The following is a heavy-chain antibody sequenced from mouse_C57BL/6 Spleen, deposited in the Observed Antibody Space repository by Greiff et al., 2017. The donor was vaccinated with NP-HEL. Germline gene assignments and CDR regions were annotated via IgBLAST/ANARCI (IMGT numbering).Heavy chain of an antibody. V-gene: IGHV1-61*01. J-gene: IGHJ2*01. CDR1: GYTFTSCW. Sequence: QVQLQQPGAELVRPGSSVKLSCKASGYTFTSCWMDWVKQRPGQGLEWIGNIYPSDSETHYNQKFKDKATLTVDKSSSTAYMQLSSLTSEDSAVYYCARRDYYGSSYGYWGQGTTLTVSS. CDR2: IYPSDSET. D-gene: IGHD1-1*01. CDR3: ARRDYYGSSYGY.